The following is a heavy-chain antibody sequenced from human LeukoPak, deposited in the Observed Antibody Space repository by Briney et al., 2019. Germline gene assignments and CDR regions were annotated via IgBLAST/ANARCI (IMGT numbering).Heavy chain of an antibody. Sequence: GGSLRLSCAASGFTFSSYWMSWVRQAPGKGLEWVANIKQDGSEKYYVDSVKGRFTISRDNSKNTLYLQMNSLRAEDTAVYYCAKASAMIVVVSKHFDYWGQGTLVTVSS. D-gene: IGHD3-22*01. CDR1: GFTFSSYW. J-gene: IGHJ4*02. CDR2: IKQDGSEK. V-gene: IGHV3-7*03. CDR3: AKASAMIVVVSKHFDY.